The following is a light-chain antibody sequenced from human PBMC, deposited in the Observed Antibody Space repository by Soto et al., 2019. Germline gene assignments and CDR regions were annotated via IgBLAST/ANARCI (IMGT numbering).Light chain of an antibody. CDR3: HQTYNIPWT. V-gene: IGKV1-39*01. CDR1: QTITTH. J-gene: IGKJ1*01. CDR2: AAS. Sequence: IPMTQSPCSLSASVGDRVTITCRASQTITTHVNWYQQKPGKAPKLLIYAASSLQSGVPSRFSGSGSGTDFTLTISSLQPEDFATYWCHQTYNIPWTFGQGTKVDIK.